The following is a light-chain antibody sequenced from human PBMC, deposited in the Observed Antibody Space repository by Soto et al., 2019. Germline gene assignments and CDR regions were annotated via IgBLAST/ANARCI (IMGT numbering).Light chain of an antibody. J-gene: IGKJ2*01. CDR3: QQYYSIPYT. CDR1: QSVLYSSNNKNY. CDR2: WAS. Sequence: DIVMTQSPDSLAVSLGERATINCESSQSVLYSSNNKNYLAWYQQKTGQPPKLLIYWASTRESGVPDRFSGSGSGTDFTLTISSLQAEDVAVYYCQQYYSIPYTFGQGTKLEIK. V-gene: IGKV4-1*01.